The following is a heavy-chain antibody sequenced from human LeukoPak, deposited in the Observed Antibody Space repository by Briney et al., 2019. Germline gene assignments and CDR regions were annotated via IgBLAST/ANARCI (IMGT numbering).Heavy chain of an antibody. CDR1: GFTFGTYA. CDR3: AKARLWYYFDY. Sequence: GGSLRLSCAASGFTFGTYAMSWVRQAPGKGLEWVSAISGSGGSTYYADSVKGRFSISRDNSKNTLYLQMNSLRAEDTAVYYCAKARLWYYFDYWGQGTLVTVSS. J-gene: IGHJ4*02. D-gene: IGHD2-21*01. CDR2: ISGSGGST. V-gene: IGHV3-23*01.